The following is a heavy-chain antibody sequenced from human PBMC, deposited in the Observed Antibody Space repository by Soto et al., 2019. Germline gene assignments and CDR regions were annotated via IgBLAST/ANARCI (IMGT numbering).Heavy chain of an antibody. CDR1: GYTFTGYY. V-gene: IGHV1-2*04. CDR2: INPNSGGT. J-gene: IGHJ4*02. D-gene: IGHD3-22*01. CDR3: ARGYYYDSSGYYLYY. Sequence: ASVKVSCKVSGYTFTGYYMHWVRQAPGQGLEWMGWINPNSGGTNYAQKFQGWVTMTRDTSISTAYMELSRLRSDDTAVYYCARGYYYDSSGYYLYYWGQGTLVTVSS.